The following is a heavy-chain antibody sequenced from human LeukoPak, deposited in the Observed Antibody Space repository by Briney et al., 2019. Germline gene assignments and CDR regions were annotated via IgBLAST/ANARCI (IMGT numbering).Heavy chain of an antibody. CDR1: GFTFSSYS. Sequence: GGSLRLSCAASGFTFSSYSMNWVRQAPGKGLEWVSSISSSSSYIYYADSVKGRFTISRGNAKNSLYLQMNSLGAEDTAVYYCARDITGTTSVDYWGQGTLVTVSS. D-gene: IGHD1-7*01. CDR3: ARDITGTTSVDY. V-gene: IGHV3-21*01. J-gene: IGHJ4*02. CDR2: ISSSSSYI.